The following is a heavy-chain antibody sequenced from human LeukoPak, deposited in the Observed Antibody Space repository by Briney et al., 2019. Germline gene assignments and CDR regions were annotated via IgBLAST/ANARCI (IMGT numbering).Heavy chain of an antibody. CDR2: ISSSSSYI. V-gene: IGHV3-21*01. CDR1: GFTFSSYS. CDR3: ARDPGYCSSTSCSTMDV. Sequence: PGGSLRLSCAASGFTFSSYSMNWVRQAPGKGLEWVSSISSSSSYIYYADSVEGRFTISRDNAKNSLYLQMNSLRAEDTAVYYCARDPGYCSSTSCSTMDVWGKGTTVTVSS. J-gene: IGHJ6*03. D-gene: IGHD2-2*01.